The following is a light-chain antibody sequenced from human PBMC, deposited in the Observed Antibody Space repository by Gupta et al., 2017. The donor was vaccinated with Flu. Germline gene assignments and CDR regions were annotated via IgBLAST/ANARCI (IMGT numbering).Light chain of an antibody. CDR1: QDVSNY. CDR3: QQSVKDPYT. CDR2: TTS. Sequence: PSPLYAAVGARVTITGRVSQDVSNYLNWYPQKPGKAPELLIYTTSNLQSGVPSRFSGSGSGTDFTLKISRMKPEDFATYYCQQSVKDPYTFGQGTKMEI. J-gene: IGKJ2*01. V-gene: IGKV1-39*01.